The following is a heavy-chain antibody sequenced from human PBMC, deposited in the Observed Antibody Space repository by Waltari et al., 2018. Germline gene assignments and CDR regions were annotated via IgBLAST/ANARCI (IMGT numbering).Heavy chain of an antibody. CDR3: ARDAGGIAAADTSHFDS. Sequence: QVQLVQSGAEVKKPGASMKVSCKASGYTFNDFYIPWVRLTPGQWLEWMGWISPFSGGTSFGQSFQGRVTMTRDTAISTIYLELSSLRSDDTAIYYCARDAGGIAAADTSHFDSWGQGTLVTVSS. J-gene: IGHJ4*02. CDR2: ISPFSGGT. V-gene: IGHV1-2*02. D-gene: IGHD6-13*01. CDR1: GYTFNDFY.